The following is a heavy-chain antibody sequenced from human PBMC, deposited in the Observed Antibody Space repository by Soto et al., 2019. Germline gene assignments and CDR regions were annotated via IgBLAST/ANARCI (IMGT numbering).Heavy chain of an antibody. CDR2: ISSNGGST. CDR3: VKGIAAAGTPAEFGP. Sequence: GGSLRLSCSASGFTFSSYAMHWVRQAPGKGLEYVSAISSNGGSTYYADSVKGRFTISRDNSKNTLYLQMSSLRAEDTAVYYCVKGIAAAGTPAEFGPWGQGTLVTVSS. V-gene: IGHV3-64D*06. D-gene: IGHD6-13*01. J-gene: IGHJ5*02. CDR1: GFTFSSYA.